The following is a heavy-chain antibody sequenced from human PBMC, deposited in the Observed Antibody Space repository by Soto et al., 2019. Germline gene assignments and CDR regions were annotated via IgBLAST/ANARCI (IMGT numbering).Heavy chain of an antibody. CDR1: GFTFSSYA. CDR2: ISGRGDDT. J-gene: IGHJ4*02. CDR3: ARAQPTYSSSYFDP. V-gene: IGHV3-23*01. Sequence: GGSLRLSCAAAGFTFSSYAMSWVRQAPGKGLEWVSTISGRGDDTYYTDSVKGRFTISRDNSKNTLYVHMNSLRAEDTAVYYCARAQPTYSSSYFDPCGKETLATLAS. D-gene: IGHD3-22*01.